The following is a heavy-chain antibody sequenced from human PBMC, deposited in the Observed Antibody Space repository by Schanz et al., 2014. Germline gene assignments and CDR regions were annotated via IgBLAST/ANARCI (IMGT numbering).Heavy chain of an antibody. J-gene: IGHJ6*02. D-gene: IGHD3-16*01. CDR3: AKALKPYIASRNGLDV. V-gene: IGHV3-33*06. CDR1: GFTFSSYG. CDR2: VCYDGSKK. Sequence: QLQLVESGGGVVQPGRSLRLSCAASGFTFSSYGMHWVRQVPGKGLEWVAVVCYDGSKKYYADSVKGRFTISRDNSKNTLYLQMNSLRPDDTAVYYCAKALKPYIASRNGLDVWGHGTTVTVSS.